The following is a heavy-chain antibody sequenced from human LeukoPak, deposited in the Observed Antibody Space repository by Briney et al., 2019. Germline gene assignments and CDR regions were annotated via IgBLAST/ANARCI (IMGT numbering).Heavy chain of an antibody. CDR2: IYSGGST. D-gene: IGHD1-1*01. J-gene: IGHJ5*02. Sequence: GGSLRLSCAASGFTVSSNYMSWVRQAPGKGLEWVSVIYSGGSTNYADSVKGRFTISRDNSKNTLYLQMNSLRAEDTAVYYCARDKAAFGTGGNWFDPWGQGTLVTVSS. V-gene: IGHV3-53*01. CDR3: ARDKAAFGTGGNWFDP. CDR1: GFTVSSNY.